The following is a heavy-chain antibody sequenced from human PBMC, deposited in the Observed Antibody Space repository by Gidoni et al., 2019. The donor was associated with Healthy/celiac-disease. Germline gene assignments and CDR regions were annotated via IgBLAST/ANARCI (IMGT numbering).Heavy chain of an antibody. V-gene: IGHV4-38-2*02. CDR2: IYHSGST. CDR3: ARGSSGSGTRGDWFDP. CDR1: GYSIRSGYY. Sequence: QVQLQESGPGLVKPSETLSLTCTVSGYSIRSGYYWGWIRQPPGKGLEWIGSIYHSGSTYYNPSLKSRVTISVDTSKNQFSLKLSSVTAADTAVYYCARGSSGSGTRGDWFDPWGQGTLVTVSS. D-gene: IGHD1-7*01. J-gene: IGHJ5*02.